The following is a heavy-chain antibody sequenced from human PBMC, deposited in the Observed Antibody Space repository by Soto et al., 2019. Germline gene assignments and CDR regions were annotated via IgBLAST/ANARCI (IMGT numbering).Heavy chain of an antibody. J-gene: IGHJ4*02. CDR2: ISYDGSNK. Sequence: GGSLRLSCAASGFTFSSYGMHWVRQAPGKGLEWVALISYDGSNKYYADSVKGRFTISRDNSKNTLYLQMNSLRAEDTAVYYCAKVRDSSSSLVYYFDYWGQGTLVTVSS. CDR3: AKVRDSSSSLVYYFDY. V-gene: IGHV3-30*18. D-gene: IGHD6-6*01. CDR1: GFTFSSYG.